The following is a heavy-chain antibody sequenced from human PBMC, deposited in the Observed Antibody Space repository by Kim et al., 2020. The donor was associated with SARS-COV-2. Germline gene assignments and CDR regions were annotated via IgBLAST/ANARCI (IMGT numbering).Heavy chain of an antibody. Sequence: GGSLRLSCAASGFTFSNAWMSWVRQAPGKGLEWVGRIKSKTDGGTTDYAAPVKGRFTISRDDSKNTLYLQMNSLKTEDTAVYYCTTEFTMVRGVITQVGWWGHGTLVTVSS. V-gene: IGHV3-15*01. CDR2: IKSKTDGGTT. CDR3: TTEFTMVRGVITQVGW. J-gene: IGHJ4*01. D-gene: IGHD3-10*01. CDR1: GFTFSNAW.